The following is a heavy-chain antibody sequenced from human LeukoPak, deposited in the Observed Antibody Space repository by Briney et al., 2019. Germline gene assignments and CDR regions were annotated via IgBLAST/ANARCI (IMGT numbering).Heavy chain of an antibody. V-gene: IGHV1-69*06. D-gene: IGHD3-10*01. CDR1: GGTFSSYA. Sequence: SVKVSRKASGGTFSSYAISWVRQAPGQGLEWMGGIIPIFGTANYAQKFQGRVTITADKSTSTAYMELSSLRSEDTAVYYCAGGSGSYSVGYYYYYGMDVWGKGTTVTVSS. CDR3: AGGSGSYSVGYYYYYGMDV. J-gene: IGHJ6*04. CDR2: IIPIFGTA.